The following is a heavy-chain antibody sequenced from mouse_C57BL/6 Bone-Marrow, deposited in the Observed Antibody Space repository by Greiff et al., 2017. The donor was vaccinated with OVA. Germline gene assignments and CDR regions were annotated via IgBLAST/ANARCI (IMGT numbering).Heavy chain of an antibody. Sequence: VQLQQPGAELVKPGASVKLSCKASGYTFTSYWMHWVKQRPGQGLEWIGMIHPNSGSTNYNEKFKSKATLTVGQSSSTAYMQLSSLTSEDSAVYYCARSPPGGGPYYFDYWGQGTTLTVSS. V-gene: IGHV1-64*01. J-gene: IGHJ2*01. CDR1: GYTFTSYW. CDR2: IHPNSGST. CDR3: ARSPPGGGPYYFDY.